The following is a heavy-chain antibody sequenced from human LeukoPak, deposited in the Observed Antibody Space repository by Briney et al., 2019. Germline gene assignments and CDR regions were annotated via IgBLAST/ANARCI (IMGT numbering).Heavy chain of an antibody. Sequence: ASVKVSCKASGYTFTSYYMHWVRQAPGQGLEWMGIINPSGGSTSYAQKFQGRVTITRDTSISTAYMELSRLRSDDTAVYYCARDPAFGAQGYYYYGMDVWGQGTTVTVSS. CDR1: GYTFTSYY. D-gene: IGHD3-3*01. CDR2: INPSGGST. V-gene: IGHV1-46*01. CDR3: ARDPAFGAQGYYYYGMDV. J-gene: IGHJ6*02.